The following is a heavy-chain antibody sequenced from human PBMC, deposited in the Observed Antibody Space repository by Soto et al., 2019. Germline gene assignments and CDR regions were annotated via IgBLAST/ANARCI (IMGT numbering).Heavy chain of an antibody. CDR3: ARDTNYYDSSGYIG. CDR1: GFTFSSYG. Sequence: GGSLRLSCAASGFTFSSYGMHWVRQAPGKGLEWVAVIWYDGSNKYYADSVKGRFTISRDNSKNTLYLQMNSLGAEDTAVYYCARDTNYYDSSGYIGWGQGTLVNVSS. D-gene: IGHD3-22*01. V-gene: IGHV3-33*01. J-gene: IGHJ4*02. CDR2: IWYDGSNK.